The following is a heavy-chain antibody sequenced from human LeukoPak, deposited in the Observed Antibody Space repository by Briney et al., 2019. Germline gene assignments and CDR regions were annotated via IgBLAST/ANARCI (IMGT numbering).Heavy chain of an antibody. CDR3: ARDFFGAYFDY. CDR1: GGSVSSGSFY. D-gene: IGHD3-10*01. V-gene: IGHV4-61*01. J-gene: IGHJ4*02. Sequence: SETLSLTCNVSGGSVSSGSFYWSWIRQPPGKGLEWIGYIYYSGSTNCNPSLKSRVTISVDTSKNQFSLKLTSVTAADTAVYYCARDFFGAYFDYWGQGTLVTVSS. CDR2: IYYSGST.